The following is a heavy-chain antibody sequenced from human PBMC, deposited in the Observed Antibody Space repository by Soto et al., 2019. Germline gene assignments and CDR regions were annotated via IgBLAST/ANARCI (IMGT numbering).Heavy chain of an antibody. J-gene: IGHJ6*02. CDR2: ISGSGGST. Sequence: GGSLRLSCAASGFTFSSYAMSWVRQAPGKGLEWVSAISGSGGSTYYADSVKGRFTIPRDNSKNTLYLQMNSLRAEDTAVYYCAKESRDVDIVATTSFYYGMDVWGQGITVTVSS. CDR1: GFTFSSYA. V-gene: IGHV3-23*01. CDR3: AKESRDVDIVATTSFYYGMDV. D-gene: IGHD5-12*01.